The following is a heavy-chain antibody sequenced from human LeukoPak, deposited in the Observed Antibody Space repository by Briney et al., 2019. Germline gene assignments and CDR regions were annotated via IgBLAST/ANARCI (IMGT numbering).Heavy chain of an antibody. CDR1: GFTFSSYA. CDR3: AKDAFGGVIVTGNFDY. Sequence: GGSLRLSCAASGFTFSSYAMSWVRQAPGKGLEWVSGISGSAGSTDYADSVKGRFTISRDNSKNTLYLQMNSLRAEDTAVYYCAKDAFGGVIVTGNFDYWGQGTLVTVSS. CDR2: ISGSAGST. J-gene: IGHJ4*02. D-gene: IGHD3-16*02. V-gene: IGHV3-23*01.